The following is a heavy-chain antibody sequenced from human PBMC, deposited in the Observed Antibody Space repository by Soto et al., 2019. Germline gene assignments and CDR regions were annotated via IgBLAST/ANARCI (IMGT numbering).Heavy chain of an antibody. V-gene: IGHV3-11*01. CDR2: ISSSGSTI. Sequence: QVQLVESGGGLVKPGGSLRLSCGASGFTFSDYYMSWIRQAPGKGLEWVSYISSSGSTIYYADSVKGRFTISRDNAKNSLYLQMNSLRAEDTAVYYCARAPRIRQYSSSSYYYYYYYMDVWGKGTTVTVSS. CDR3: ARAPRIRQYSSSSYYYYYYYMDV. J-gene: IGHJ6*03. D-gene: IGHD6-6*01. CDR1: GFTFSDYY.